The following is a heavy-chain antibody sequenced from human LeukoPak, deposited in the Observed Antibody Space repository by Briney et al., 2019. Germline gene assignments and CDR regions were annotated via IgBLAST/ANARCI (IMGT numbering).Heavy chain of an antibody. V-gene: IGHV1-69*04. D-gene: IGHD3-10*01. CDR3: ASPRDTMVRGGSYYYYGMDV. J-gene: IGHJ6*02. CDR1: GGTFSSYA. Sequence: SVKVSCKASGGTFSSYAISWVRQAPGQGLEWMGRIIPILGIANYAQKFQGRVTITADKSTSTAYMELGSLRSEDTAVYYCASPRDTMVRGGSYYYYGMDVWGQGTTVTVSS. CDR2: IIPILGIA.